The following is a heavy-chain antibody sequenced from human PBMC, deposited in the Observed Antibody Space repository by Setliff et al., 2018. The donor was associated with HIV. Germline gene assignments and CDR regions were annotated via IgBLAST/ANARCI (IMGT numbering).Heavy chain of an antibody. CDR1: GYTLTELS. D-gene: IGHD2-15*01. V-gene: IGHV1-24*01. CDR3: ASTVVTTDAFDI. J-gene: IGHJ3*02. CDR2: FDPEDGET. Sequence: ASVKVSCKVSGYTLTELSRHWVRQAPGKGLEWMGGFDPEDGETIYAQKFQGRVTMTEDTSTDTAYMELSSLRSEDTAVYYCASTVVTTDAFDIWGQGTMVTVAS.